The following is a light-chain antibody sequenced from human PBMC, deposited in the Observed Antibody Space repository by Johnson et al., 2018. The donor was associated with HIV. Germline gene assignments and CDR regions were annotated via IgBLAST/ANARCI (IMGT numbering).Light chain of an antibody. CDR3: GTWDSSLSAGV. V-gene: IGLV1-51*02. J-gene: IGLJ1*01. CDR2: RNN. Sequence: QSVLTQPPSVSAAPGQKVTISCSGSSSNIGNNYVSWYQQLPGTAPKLLIYRNNQRPSGVPDRFSGSKSGTSATLGITGLQTGDEADYYCGTWDSSLSAGVFGTGTKVTVI. CDR1: SSNIGNNY.